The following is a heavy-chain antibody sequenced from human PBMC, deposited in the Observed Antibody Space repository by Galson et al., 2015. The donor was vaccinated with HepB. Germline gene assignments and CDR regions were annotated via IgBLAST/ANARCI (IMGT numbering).Heavy chain of an antibody. CDR3: ARGGGGYCSGGRCYSVDY. J-gene: IGHJ4*02. CDR2: IYPGDSDT. Sequence: QSGAEVKKPGESLKISCTGSGYSFPSYWIGWVRQMPGKGLEWMGIIYPGDSDTRYSPSFQGQVTISADKSISTADLQWSSLKASDTAMSYCARGGGGYCSGGRCYSVDYWGQGALVTVSS. CDR1: GYSFPSYW. V-gene: IGHV5-51*01. D-gene: IGHD2-15*01.